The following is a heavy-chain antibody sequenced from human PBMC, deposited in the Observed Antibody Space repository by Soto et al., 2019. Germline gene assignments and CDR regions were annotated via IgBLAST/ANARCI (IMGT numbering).Heavy chain of an antibody. J-gene: IGHJ4*02. Sequence: SVKVSCKASGGTFSSYAISWVRQAPGQGLEWMGGIIPIFGTANYAQKFQGRVTITADKSTSTAYMELSSLRSEDTAVYYCARQLDYRVYFDYWGQGTLVTAPQ. D-gene: IGHD4-17*01. CDR2: IIPIFGTA. CDR3: ARQLDYRVYFDY. CDR1: GGTFSSYA. V-gene: IGHV1-69*06.